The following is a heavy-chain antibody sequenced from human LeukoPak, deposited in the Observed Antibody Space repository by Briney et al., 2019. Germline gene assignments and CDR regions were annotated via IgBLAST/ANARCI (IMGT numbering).Heavy chain of an antibody. D-gene: IGHD5-12*01. J-gene: IGHJ5*02. CDR3: ARERATREFDP. Sequence: NTSETLSLTRTVSGGSISSYYWSWIRQPPGKGLEWIGYIYYSGSTNYNPSLKSRVTISVDTSKNQFSLKLSSVTAADTAVYYCARERATREFDPWGQGTLVTVSS. CDR2: IYYSGST. V-gene: IGHV4-59*01. CDR1: GGSISSYY.